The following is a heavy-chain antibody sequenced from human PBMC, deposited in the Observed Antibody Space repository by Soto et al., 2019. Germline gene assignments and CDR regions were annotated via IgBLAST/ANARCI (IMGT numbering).Heavy chain of an antibody. V-gene: IGHV3-30*18. CDR1: GFTFSSYG. CDR3: AKGLEWVAFDI. Sequence: GGSLRLSCAASGFTFSSYGMHWVRQAPGKGLEWVAVISYDGSNKYYADSVKGRFTISRDNSKNTLYLQMNSLRAEDTAVYYCAKGLEWVAFDIWGQGTMVTVSS. CDR2: ISYDGSNK. D-gene: IGHD3-3*01. J-gene: IGHJ3*02.